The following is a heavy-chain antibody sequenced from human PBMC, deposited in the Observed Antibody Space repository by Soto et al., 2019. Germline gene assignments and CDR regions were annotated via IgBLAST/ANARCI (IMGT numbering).Heavy chain of an antibody. V-gene: IGHV1-18*01. D-gene: IGHD6-19*01. CDR3: ARDLLPPFAIAVAGTCGY. CDR1: GYTFTSYG. Sequence: ASVKVSCKASGYTFTSYGISWVRQAPGQGLEWMGWISAYNGNTNYAQKLQGRVTMTTDTSTSTAYMELRSLRSDDTAVYYCARDLLPPFAIAVAGTCGYWGQGTLVTVSS. J-gene: IGHJ4*02. CDR2: ISAYNGNT.